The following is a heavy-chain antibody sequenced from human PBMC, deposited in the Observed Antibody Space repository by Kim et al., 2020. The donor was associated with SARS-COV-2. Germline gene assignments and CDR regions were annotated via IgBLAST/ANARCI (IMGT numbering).Heavy chain of an antibody. D-gene: IGHD5-12*01. V-gene: IGHV3-23*01. CDR2: ISASGDTT. CDR1: GFTFNKYA. J-gene: IGHJ1*01. Sequence: GSLRLSCAASGFTFNKYAMTWVRQAPGKGLEWVSGISASGDTTAYADSVKGRFTISRDNSKNTLYLQMNSLRTEDAARYYCAKDVYSGFDGIAEYFQHWGQGTQVTVSS. CDR3: AKDVYSGFDGIAEYFQH.